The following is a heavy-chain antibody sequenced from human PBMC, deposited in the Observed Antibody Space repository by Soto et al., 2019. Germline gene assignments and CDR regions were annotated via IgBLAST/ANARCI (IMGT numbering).Heavy chain of an antibody. CDR2: IHHSGTT. Sequence: QVQLQESGPGLVQPSGTLSLTCAVSGGSITSHSWWSWVRQPPGKGLEWIGEIHHSGTTNYNPSLKSRVTITVDKSKNQLSLKLNSVTAADTAMFYCASQDFYTIGVWGRGTTVTVSS. J-gene: IGHJ6*02. V-gene: IGHV4-4*02. CDR3: ASQDFYTIGV. CDR1: GGSITSHSW.